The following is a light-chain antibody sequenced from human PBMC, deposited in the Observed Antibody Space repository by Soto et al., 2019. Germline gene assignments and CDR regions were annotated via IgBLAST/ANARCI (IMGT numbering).Light chain of an antibody. CDR2: DVN. V-gene: IGLV2-11*01. CDR1: SSDVGAYNY. Sequence: QSALTQPRSVSGSPGQSVTISCTGSSSDVGAYNYVSWYQHNTGKAPKLLIYDVNKRPSGVPDRFSGSKFGNTASLTISGLQADDAATFYCCSYAGSYDYVFGTGTKVTVL. J-gene: IGLJ1*01. CDR3: CSYAGSYDYV.